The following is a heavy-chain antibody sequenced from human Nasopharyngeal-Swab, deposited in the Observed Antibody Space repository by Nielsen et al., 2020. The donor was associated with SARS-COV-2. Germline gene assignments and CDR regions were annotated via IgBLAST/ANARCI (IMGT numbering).Heavy chain of an antibody. CDR2: ISSSSSTI. V-gene: IGHV3-48*02. D-gene: IGHD6-6*01. CDR3: ASPSSPGGY. J-gene: IGHJ4*02. Sequence: WIRQPPGKGLEWVSYISSSSSTIYYADSVKGRFTISGGNAKNSLYLQMNSLRDEDTAVYYCASPSSPGGYWGQGTLVTVSS.